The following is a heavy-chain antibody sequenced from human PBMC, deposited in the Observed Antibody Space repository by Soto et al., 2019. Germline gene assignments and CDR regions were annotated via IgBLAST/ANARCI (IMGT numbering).Heavy chain of an antibody. CDR1: GFTFSSYG. CDR2: IWYDGSNK. J-gene: IGHJ4*02. CDR3: ARVRGPYYYDSSGQEY. Sequence: GGSLRLSCAASGFTFSSYGMHWVRQAPGKGLEWVAVIWYDGSNKYYADSVKGRFTISRDNSKNTLYLQMNSLRAEDTAVYYCARVRGPYYYDSSGQEYWGQGTLVTVSS. V-gene: IGHV3-33*01. D-gene: IGHD3-22*01.